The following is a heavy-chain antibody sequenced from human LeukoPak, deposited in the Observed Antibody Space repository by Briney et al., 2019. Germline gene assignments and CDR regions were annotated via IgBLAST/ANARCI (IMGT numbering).Heavy chain of an antibody. D-gene: IGHD4-17*01. CDR3: AKDADYGDYGLNAFDI. V-gene: IGHV3-23*01. CDR2: ISGSGGST. J-gene: IGHJ3*02. CDR1: GFTFSSYA. Sequence: GGSLRLSCAASGFTFSSYAMSWVPQAPGKGLEWVSAISGSGGSTYYADSVKGRFTISRDNSKNTLYLQMNSLRAEDTAVYYCAKDADYGDYGLNAFDIWGQGTMVTVSS.